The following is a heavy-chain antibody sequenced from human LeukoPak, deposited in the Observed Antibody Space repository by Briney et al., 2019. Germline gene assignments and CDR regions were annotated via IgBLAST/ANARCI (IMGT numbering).Heavy chain of an antibody. CDR3: ARDKVTAVDYYFDY. CDR1: GFTFDDYG. J-gene: IGHJ4*02. CDR2: IYSGGST. D-gene: IGHD2-21*02. V-gene: IGHV3-66*01. Sequence: GGSLRLSCAASGFTFDDYGMSWVRQAPGKGLEWVSVIYSGGSTYYADSVKGRFTISRDNSKNTLYLQMNSLRAEDTAVYYCARDKVTAVDYYFDYWGQGTLVTVSS.